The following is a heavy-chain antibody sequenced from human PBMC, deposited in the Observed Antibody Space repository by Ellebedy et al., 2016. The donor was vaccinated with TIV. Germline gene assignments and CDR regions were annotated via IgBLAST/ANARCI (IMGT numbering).Heavy chain of an antibody. Sequence: GSLRLSCTVSNYSISSSGYFWGWIRQPPGKGLEWIGSIYHSGSTYYNPSLKSRVTVSADTSKKQFSLKLSSVTAADTAVYYCAGSMIVVAFDAFDIWGQGTMVTVSS. CDR2: IYHSGST. D-gene: IGHD3-22*01. V-gene: IGHV4-38-2*02. CDR1: NYSISSSGYF. CDR3: AGSMIVVAFDAFDI. J-gene: IGHJ3*02.